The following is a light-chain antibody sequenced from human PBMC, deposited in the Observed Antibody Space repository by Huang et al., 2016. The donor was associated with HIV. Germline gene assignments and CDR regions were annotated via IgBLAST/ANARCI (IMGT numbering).Light chain of an antibody. J-gene: IGKJ2*01. Sequence: EIELTQSPGTLSLSPGERATLACRASQSLRSRYLAWYQQRPGQAPRLLIYDASTRATGIPERFSGSGSGTDFTLTISRLEPEDFVVYYCQQYGSSPPYTFGQGTKLEIK. V-gene: IGKV3-20*01. CDR2: DAS. CDR3: QQYGSSPPYT. CDR1: QSLRSRY.